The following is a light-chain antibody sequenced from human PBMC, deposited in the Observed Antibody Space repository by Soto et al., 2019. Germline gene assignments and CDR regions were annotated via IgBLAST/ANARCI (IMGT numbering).Light chain of an antibody. CDR2: LAS. CDR1: QSLLHANGNTY. V-gene: IGKV2-28*01. Sequence: DIVMTQFPLSLPVSPGESASISCTSSQSLLHANGNTYLDWYRQKPGQSPQLLIYLASNRSSGAPDRFSGSGSGTEFTLKIDRVEAADVAVYYCTQPLQRPMYTFGQGTRLEFK. J-gene: IGKJ2*01. CDR3: TQPLQRPMYT.